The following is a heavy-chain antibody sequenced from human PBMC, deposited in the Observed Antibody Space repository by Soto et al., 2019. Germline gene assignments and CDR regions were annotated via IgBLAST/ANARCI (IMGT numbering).Heavy chain of an antibody. CDR3: ARVVVVAARDAFDI. J-gene: IGHJ3*02. Sequence: SETLSLTCTVSGGSISSYYWSWIRQPPGKGLEWIGYIYYSGSTNYNPSLKSRVTISVDTSKNQFSLKLSSVTAADTAAYYCARVVVVAARDAFDIWGQGTMVTVSS. V-gene: IGHV4-59*01. CDR1: GGSISSYY. CDR2: IYYSGST. D-gene: IGHD2-15*01.